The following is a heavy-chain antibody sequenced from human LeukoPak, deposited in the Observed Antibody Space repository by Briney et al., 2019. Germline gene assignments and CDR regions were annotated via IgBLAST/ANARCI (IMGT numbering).Heavy chain of an antibody. CDR2: INPSGGST. D-gene: IGHD3-10*01. CDR1: GYTFTSYY. V-gene: IGHV1-46*01. CDR3: ARQLGYYGSGSYYWFDP. J-gene: IGHJ5*02. Sequence: GASVKVSCKASGYTFTSYYMHWVRQAPGQGLEWMGIINPSGGSTSYAQKFQGRVTISVDTSKNQFSLKLSSVTAADTAVYYCARQLGYYGSGSYYWFDPWGQGTLVTVSS.